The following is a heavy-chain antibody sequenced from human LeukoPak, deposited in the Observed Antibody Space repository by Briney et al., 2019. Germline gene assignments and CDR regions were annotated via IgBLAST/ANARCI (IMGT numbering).Heavy chain of an antibody. CDR2: IWYDGSNE. J-gene: IGHJ3*02. Sequence: GRSVRLSCAESGFTFSNYVMHWVRQAPGKGLEWVAVIWYDGSNEYYADSLKGRFTISRDNSKNTLYLQMNSLRAEDTAVYYCAGIRGAEIFDAFNIWGQGTVVTVSS. D-gene: IGHD3-10*01. CDR3: AGIRGAEIFDAFNI. CDR1: GFTFSNYV. V-gene: IGHV3-33*01.